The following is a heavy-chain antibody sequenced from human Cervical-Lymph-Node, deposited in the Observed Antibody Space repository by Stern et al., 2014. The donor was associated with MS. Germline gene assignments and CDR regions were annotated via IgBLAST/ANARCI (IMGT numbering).Heavy chain of an antibody. CDR1: GFSLSTHGVG. V-gene: IGHV2-5*02. CDR2: IYWDDDK. Sequence: QITLKESGPTLVRPTQTLTLTCTFSGFSLSTHGVGVGWIRQPPGKALEWLALIYWDDDKRYSPSLKSRLTITKDTSKKQVVLTVTNLDPVDTATYYCVRPHVGLDPWGQGILVTVSS. J-gene: IGHJ5*02. D-gene: IGHD3-16*01. CDR3: VRPHVGLDP.